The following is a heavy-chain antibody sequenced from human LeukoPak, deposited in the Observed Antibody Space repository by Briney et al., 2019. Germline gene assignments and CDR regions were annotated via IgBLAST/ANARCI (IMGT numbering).Heavy chain of an antibody. Sequence: PSETLSLTCTVSGGSISSSSYYWGWIRQPPGKGLEWIGSIYYSGSTYYNPSLKSRVTISVDTSKNQFSLKLSSVTAADTAVYYCARGANYYDSSGYSATFDYWGQGTLVTVSS. CDR2: IYYSGST. CDR3: ARGANYYDSSGYSATFDY. V-gene: IGHV4-39*01. D-gene: IGHD3-22*01. J-gene: IGHJ4*02. CDR1: GGSISSSSYY.